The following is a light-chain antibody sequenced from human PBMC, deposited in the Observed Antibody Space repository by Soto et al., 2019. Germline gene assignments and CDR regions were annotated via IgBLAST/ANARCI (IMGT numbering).Light chain of an antibody. V-gene: IGLV2-14*01. CDR1: SSDVGGYNY. J-gene: IGLJ1*01. Sequence: QSALTQPASVSGSPGQSITISCTGTSSDVGGYNYVSWYQQQAGKAPKLIIHEVSNRPSGVSNRFSGSKSGNTASLTISGLQAEDEADYYCSSYTSISTYVFGPGTKLTVL. CDR3: SSYTSISTYV. CDR2: EVS.